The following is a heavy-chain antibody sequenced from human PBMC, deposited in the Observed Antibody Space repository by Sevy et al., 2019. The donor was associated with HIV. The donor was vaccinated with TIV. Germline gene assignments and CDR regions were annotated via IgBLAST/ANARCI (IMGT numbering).Heavy chain of an antibody. Sequence: SETLSLTCTVSGASIKGYYWSWIRQPPGKGLEWIGYVYNRGRSAYNSYLESRLTTSIDTSKNQFSLNLSSVTAADRAIYYCAGEKGGSDGFFFDYWGPGMLVTVSS. J-gene: IGHJ4*02. D-gene: IGHD6-19*01. CDR3: AGEKGGSDGFFFDY. CDR1: GASIKGYY. CDR2: VYNRGRS. V-gene: IGHV4-59*12.